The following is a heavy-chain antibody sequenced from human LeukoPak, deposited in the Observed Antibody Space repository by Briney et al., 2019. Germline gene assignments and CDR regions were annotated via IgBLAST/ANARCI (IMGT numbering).Heavy chain of an antibody. CDR1: GYTFTDYY. CDR3: ARGDYHSGGY. Sequence: GASVKVSCKASGYTFTDYYMHCVRQAPGQGLEWMGWINPNSGDTKYAQKFQGRVTMTRDTSISTAYMELSRLISDDTAVFYCARGDYHSGGYWGQGTLVTISS. J-gene: IGHJ4*02. D-gene: IGHD2-21*02. CDR2: INPNSGDT. V-gene: IGHV1-2*02.